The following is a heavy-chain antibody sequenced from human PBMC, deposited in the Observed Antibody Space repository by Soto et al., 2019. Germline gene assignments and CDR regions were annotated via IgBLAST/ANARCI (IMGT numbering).Heavy chain of an antibody. V-gene: IGHV3-30*18. CDR2: ISYDGIRE. Sequence: GGSLRLSCAASGFTFSSHGMHWVRQAPGKGLEWVAVISYDGIREHYADSVKGRFTISRDNSKNMLYLQMNSLRTEDTAVYYCAKDLVVAGIGEFDYWGQGTQVTVSS. CDR3: AKDLVVAGIGEFDY. D-gene: IGHD6-19*01. J-gene: IGHJ4*02. CDR1: GFTFSSHG.